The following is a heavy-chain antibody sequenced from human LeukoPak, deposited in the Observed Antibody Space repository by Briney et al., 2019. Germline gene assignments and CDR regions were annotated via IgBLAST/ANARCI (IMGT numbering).Heavy chain of an antibody. Sequence: SETLSLTCTVSGYSISSGYYWGWIRQPPGKGLEWIGSIYHSGSTYYNPSPKSRVTISVDTSKNQFSLKLSSVTAADTAVYYCARSSDWNYYFDYWGQGTLVTVSS. V-gene: IGHV4-38-2*02. CDR2: IYHSGST. CDR3: ARSSDWNYYFDY. D-gene: IGHD1-7*01. CDR1: GYSISSGYY. J-gene: IGHJ4*02.